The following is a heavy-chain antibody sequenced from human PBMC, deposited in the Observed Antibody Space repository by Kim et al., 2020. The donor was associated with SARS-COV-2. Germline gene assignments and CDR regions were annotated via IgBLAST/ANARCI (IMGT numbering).Heavy chain of an antibody. V-gene: IGHV5-51*01. J-gene: IGHJ6*02. CDR1: GYSFTSYW. D-gene: IGHD3-10*02. CDR2: IYPGDSDS. CDR3: SRLKRHSLFEGMDV. Sequence: GESLKISCKGSGYSFTSYWIGWVRQMPGKGLEWMGIIYPGDSDSRYSPSFPGQVTISADKSIITAYLHWSSLKASVTAKYCCSRLKRHSLFEGMDVWGHG.